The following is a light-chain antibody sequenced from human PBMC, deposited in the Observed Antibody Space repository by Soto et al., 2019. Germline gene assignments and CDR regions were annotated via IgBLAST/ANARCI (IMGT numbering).Light chain of an antibody. J-gene: IGLJ2*01. CDR2: SNN. CDR1: SSNIGSNY. Sequence: QLVLTQPPSASGTPGQRVTISCSGSSSNIGSNYVYWYQQLPGTAPKLLIYSNNQRPSGVPDRFSGSKSVTSASLAISGLRSEAEADYYCAAWDDSLSGYVVFGGGTKLTVL. CDR3: AAWDDSLSGYVV. V-gene: IGLV1-47*02.